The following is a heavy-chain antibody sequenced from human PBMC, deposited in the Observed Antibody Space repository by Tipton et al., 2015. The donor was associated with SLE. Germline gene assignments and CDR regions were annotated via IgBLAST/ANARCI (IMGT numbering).Heavy chain of an antibody. V-gene: IGHV4-59*01. Sequence: TLSLTCTFSGDSISGYYWSWIRQPPWKGLEWIGYIYYTGSTNYNPSLRSRITMSVDTSNNQFSLKLSSVTAADTAVYYCARVLQGANWSYYFDLWGRGTLVTVSS. D-gene: IGHD4/OR15-4a*01. J-gene: IGHJ2*01. CDR1: GDSISGYY. CDR3: ARVLQGANWSYYFDL. CDR2: IYYTGST.